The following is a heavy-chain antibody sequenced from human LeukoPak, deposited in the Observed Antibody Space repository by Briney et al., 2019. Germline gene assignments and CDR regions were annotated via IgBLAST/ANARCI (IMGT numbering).Heavy chain of an antibody. CDR2: INYSGST. V-gene: IGHV4-39*07. Sequence: SETLSLTCTVSGGSISSRSYYWGWIRQPSGKGLEWIGSINYSGSTYYNPSLKSRVTILVDTSKNQFSLKVTSVTAADTAMYYCARDGRYYDSGRPFDYWGQGTLVTVSS. D-gene: IGHD3-10*01. J-gene: IGHJ4*02. CDR1: GGSISSRSYY. CDR3: ARDGRYYDSGRPFDY.